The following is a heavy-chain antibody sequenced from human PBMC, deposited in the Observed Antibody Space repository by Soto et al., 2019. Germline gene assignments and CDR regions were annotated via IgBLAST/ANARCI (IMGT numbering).Heavy chain of an antibody. V-gene: IGHV3-7*03. J-gene: IGHJ4*02. CDR1: GFKFSDYW. D-gene: IGHD3-16*02. Sequence: DVQLVESGGGLVQPGRSLRLSCAASGFKFSDYWMSWVRQAPGKGLEWVGNIKHDTSEAHYADSVKGRFTITRDNIKNFLFLQMNGLRSDDTASYYCARDGLLFSGPYRPSRFDYWGLGPLVTVSS. CDR3: ARDGLLFSGPYRPSRFDY. CDR2: IKHDTSEA.